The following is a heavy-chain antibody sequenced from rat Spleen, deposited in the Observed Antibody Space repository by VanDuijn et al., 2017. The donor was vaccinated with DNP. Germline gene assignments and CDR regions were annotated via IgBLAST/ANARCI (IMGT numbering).Heavy chain of an antibody. CDR3: ARHGEVHLRYAMDA. CDR2: ITNGGGGT. V-gene: IGHV5-31*01. D-gene: IGHD1-5*01. Sequence: EVQLVESGGDLVQPGRSLKLSCVASGFTFNNYWMTWIRQVPGKGLEWVASITNGGGGTCYPDSVKGRFTISRDNAKNTLYLQMNSLGSEDTATYYCARHGEVHLRYAMDAWGQGTSVTVSS. CDR1: GFTFNNYW. J-gene: IGHJ4*01.